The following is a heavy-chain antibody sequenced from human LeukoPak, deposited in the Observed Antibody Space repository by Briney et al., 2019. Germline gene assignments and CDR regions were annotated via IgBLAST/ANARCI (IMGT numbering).Heavy chain of an antibody. V-gene: IGHV4-30-4*01. D-gene: IGHD3-3*01. CDR1: GGSISSGDSY. CDR2: IYYSGST. Sequence: SETLSLTCTVSGGSISSGDSYWSWIRQPPGKGLEWIGYIYYSGSTYYNPSLKSRVTISVDTSKNQFSLKLSPVTAADTAVYYCARTPRVLRFLEWFYYFDYWGQGTLVTVSS. J-gene: IGHJ4*02. CDR3: ARTPRVLRFLEWFYYFDY.